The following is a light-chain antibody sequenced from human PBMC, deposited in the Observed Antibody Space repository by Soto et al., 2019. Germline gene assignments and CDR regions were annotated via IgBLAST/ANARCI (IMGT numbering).Light chain of an antibody. J-gene: IGKJ4*01. CDR3: QQRSNWPLT. CDR1: QSVARQ. V-gene: IGKV3-11*01. CDR2: DAS. Sequence: EVVLTQSPATLSLSPGERATLSCRASQSVARQLAWYQQNPGQAPRLLIYDASNRATGVPARFSGSGSGTDFTLTISSLEPEDFAVYYCQQRSNWPLTFGGGTTVEIK.